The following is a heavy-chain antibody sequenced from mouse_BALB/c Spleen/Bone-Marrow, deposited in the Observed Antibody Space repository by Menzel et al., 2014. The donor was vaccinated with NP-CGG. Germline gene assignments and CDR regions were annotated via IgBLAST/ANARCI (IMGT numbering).Heavy chain of an antibody. D-gene: IGHD1-2*01. CDR2: INPSNGVT. J-gene: IGHJ1*01. V-gene: IGHV1S81*02. Sequence: QVQLQQSGAELVKPGASVKLSCKVSGYTFTNYYVYWVKQRPEQGLEWIGEINPSNGVTNFNGKFMIKATLTVDSSSSTAYMHLSSLTSEDSAVYYCTRSGFYGYGTYFDVWGAGTTVTVSS. CDR1: GYTFTNYY. CDR3: TRSGFYGYGTYFDV.